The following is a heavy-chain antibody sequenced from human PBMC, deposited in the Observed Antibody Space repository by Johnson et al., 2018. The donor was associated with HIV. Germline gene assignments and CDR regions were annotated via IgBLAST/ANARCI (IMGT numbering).Heavy chain of an antibody. V-gene: IGHV3-66*01. CDR1: GFTVSANY. D-gene: IGHD1-26*01. J-gene: IGHJ3*02. Sequence: EVQLVESGGDLVQPGGSLRLSCTASGFTVSANYMSWVRQAPGKGLEWVSVIYSGGSTYYADSMKGRFTISRDNAKNSLYLHMNSLRAGDTAVYYCARDRVGATAFDMWGQGTMVTVSS. CDR2: IYSGGST. CDR3: ARDRVGATAFDM.